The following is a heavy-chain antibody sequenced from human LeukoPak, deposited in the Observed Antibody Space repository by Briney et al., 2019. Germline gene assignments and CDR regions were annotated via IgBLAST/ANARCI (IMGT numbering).Heavy chain of an antibody. J-gene: IGHJ4*02. CDR3: ARRSDTAMVFDDY. CDR2: INHSGST. CDR1: GGSFSGYY. Sequence: SESLSLTCAVYGGSFSGYYCSWIRQPAGKGLEWIGEINHSGSTNYNPSLKSRVTMSVDTSKNQFSLELSSVTAADTAVYYCARRSDTAMVFDDYWGQGTLVTVSS. V-gene: IGHV4-34*01. D-gene: IGHD5-18*01.